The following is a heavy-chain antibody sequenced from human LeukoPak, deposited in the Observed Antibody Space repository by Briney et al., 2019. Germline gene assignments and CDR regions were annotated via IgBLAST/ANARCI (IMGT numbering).Heavy chain of an antibody. J-gene: IGHJ4*02. CDR1: GYSISSGYY. CDR3: ARLSGWYGYYFDY. CDR2: IYTSGST. Sequence: KSSETLSLTCTVSGYSISSGYYWGWIRQPPGKGLEWIGRIYTSGSTNYNPSLKSRVTMSVDTSKNQFSLKLSSVTAADTAVYYCARLSGWYGYYFDYWGQGTLVTVSS. V-gene: IGHV4-38-2*02. D-gene: IGHD6-19*01.